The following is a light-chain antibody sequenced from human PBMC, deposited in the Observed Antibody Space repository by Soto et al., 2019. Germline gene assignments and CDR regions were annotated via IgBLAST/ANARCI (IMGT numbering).Light chain of an antibody. CDR3: QQYNSYLGT. CDR2: DAS. Sequence: KQTAQSPSSVSASVGVGLAIAFRANQGISSWLAWYQQKPGKAPKLLIYDASSLYGGVPSRFSGSGSGTEFTLTISSLQPDDFATYYCQQYNSYLGTFGQGTKVDIK. CDR1: QGISSW. J-gene: IGKJ1*01. V-gene: IGKV1D-16*01.